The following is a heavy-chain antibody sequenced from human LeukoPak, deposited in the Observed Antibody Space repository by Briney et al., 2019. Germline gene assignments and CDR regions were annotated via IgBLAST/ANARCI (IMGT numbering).Heavy chain of an antibody. D-gene: IGHD3-22*01. J-gene: IGHJ4*02. CDR3: ARDAACYDSSGYYKDY. CDR1: GYTFTGYY. CDR2: INPNSGGT. V-gene: IGHV1-2*02. Sequence: GASVKVSCKASGYTFTGYYMHWVRQAPGQGLEWMGWINPNSGGTNYAQKFQGRVTMTRDTSISTAYMELSRLRSDDTAVYYCARDAACYDSSGYYKDYWGRGTLVTVFS.